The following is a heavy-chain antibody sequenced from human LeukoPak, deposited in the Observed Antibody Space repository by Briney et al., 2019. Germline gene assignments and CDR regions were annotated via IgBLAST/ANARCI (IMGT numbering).Heavy chain of an antibody. D-gene: IGHD1-26*01. CDR1: GGSISSYY. J-gene: IGHJ4*02. V-gene: IGHV4-59*08. CDR2: IYYSGST. CDR3: ARRFGGSYYGY. Sequence: PSETLSLTCTVSGGSISSYYWSWIRQPPGKGLEWIGYIYYSGSTNYNPSLKSRVTISVDTSKNQFSLKLSSVTAADTAVYYCARRFGGSYYGYWGQGTLVTVSS.